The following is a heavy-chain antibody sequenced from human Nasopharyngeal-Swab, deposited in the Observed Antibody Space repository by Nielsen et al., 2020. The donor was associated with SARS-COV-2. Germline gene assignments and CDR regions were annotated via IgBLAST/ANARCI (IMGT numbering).Heavy chain of an antibody. Sequence: ASVNVPCKASGYTFTSYGISWVRQAPGQGLEWMGWISAYNGNTNYAQKLQGRVTMTTDTSTSTAYMELRSLRSDDTAVYYCARIPYCSSTSCYAVRGGNYYYYYGMDVWGQGTTVTVSS. D-gene: IGHD2-2*01. V-gene: IGHV1-18*01. CDR2: ISAYNGNT. J-gene: IGHJ6*02. CDR3: ARIPYCSSTSCYAVRGGNYYYYYGMDV. CDR1: GYTFTSYG.